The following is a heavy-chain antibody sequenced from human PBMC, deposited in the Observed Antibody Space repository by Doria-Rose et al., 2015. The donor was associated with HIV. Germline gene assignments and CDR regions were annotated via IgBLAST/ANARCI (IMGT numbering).Heavy chain of an antibody. CDR1: SYT. D-gene: IGHD1-26*01. CDR3: ASQWERSSFDY. CDR2: IIPILDIV. J-gene: IGHJ4*02. V-gene: IGHV1-69*02. Sequence: SYTLSCVRQAPGQGLEWMGRIIPILDIVNYALRFQGRVTITADESTSTAYMELSSLRSEDTAIYYCASQWERSSFDYWGQGTLVTVSS.